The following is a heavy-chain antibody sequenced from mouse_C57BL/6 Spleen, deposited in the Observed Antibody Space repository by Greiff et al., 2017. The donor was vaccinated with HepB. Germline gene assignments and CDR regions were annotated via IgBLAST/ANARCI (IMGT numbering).Heavy chain of an antibody. CDR2: INPYNGGT. D-gene: IGHD2-4*01. J-gene: IGHJ2*01. Sequence: VQLKQSGPVLVKPGASVKMSCKASGYTFTDYYMNWVKQSHGKSLEWIGVINPYNGGTSYNQKFKGKATLTVDKSSSTAYMELNSLTSEDSAVYYGARRGGLRRGYYFDYWGQGTTLTVSS. CDR3: ARRGGLRRGYYFDY. V-gene: IGHV1-19*01. CDR1: GYTFTDYY.